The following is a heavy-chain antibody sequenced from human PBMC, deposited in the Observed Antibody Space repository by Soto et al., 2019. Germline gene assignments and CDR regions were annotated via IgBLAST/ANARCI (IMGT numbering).Heavy chain of an antibody. D-gene: IGHD5-12*01. Sequence: QVQLVQSGAELKKPGSSVKVSCRASGATFSISVFNWVRQAPGQGLEWMGGIISMFGTPNYSQKFQGRVKISADESTSTGYMELNNLRSDDTAIYYWARDLGGGYEPGDYWGQGTQVTGSS. V-gene: IGHV1-69*12. CDR1: GATFSISV. J-gene: IGHJ4*02. CDR2: IISMFGTP. CDR3: ARDLGGGYEPGDY.